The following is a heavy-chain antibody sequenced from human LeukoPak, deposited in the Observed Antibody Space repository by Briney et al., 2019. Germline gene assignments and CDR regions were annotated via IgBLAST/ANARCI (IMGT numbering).Heavy chain of an antibody. D-gene: IGHD6-19*01. CDR3: AKSSRAAAVAGGPFDY. Sequence: GGSLRLSCAASGFTFDDYAMHWVRQAPGKGLEWVSGISWNSGSIGYADSVKGRFTISRDNAKNSLYLQMNSLRAEDTALYYCAKSSRAAAVAGGPFDYWGQGTLVTVSS. J-gene: IGHJ4*02. CDR2: ISWNSGSI. V-gene: IGHV3-9*01. CDR1: GFTFDDYA.